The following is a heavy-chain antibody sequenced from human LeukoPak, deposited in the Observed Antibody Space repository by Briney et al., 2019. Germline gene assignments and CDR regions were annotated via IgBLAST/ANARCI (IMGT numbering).Heavy chain of an antibody. D-gene: IGHD6-19*01. Sequence: PGGSLRLSCAASGFTFSSYEMNWVRQAPGKGVEWVSYISSSGSTIYYADSAKGRFTISRDNAKNSLYLQMNSLRAEDTAVYYCARDDRVSVSSGWYGVVDYWGQGTLVTVSS. CDR1: GFTFSSYE. J-gene: IGHJ4*02. CDR3: ARDDRVSVSSGWYGVVDY. CDR2: ISSSGSTI. V-gene: IGHV3-48*03.